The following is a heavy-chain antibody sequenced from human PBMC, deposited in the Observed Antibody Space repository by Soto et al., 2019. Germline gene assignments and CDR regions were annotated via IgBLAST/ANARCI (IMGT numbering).Heavy chain of an antibody. CDR1: GYTFTSYG. CDR3: ARDLRLGESGYDY. CDR2: ISAYSGNT. J-gene: IGHJ4*02. D-gene: IGHD3-16*01. V-gene: IGHV1-18*01. Sequence: GASVKVSCKASGYTFTSYGFSWVRQAPGQGLEWMGWISAYSGNTDYAQKFQGRLSMTTDASTGTAYMELRSLRSDDTAVYYCARDLRLGESGYDYWGQGTLVTVSS.